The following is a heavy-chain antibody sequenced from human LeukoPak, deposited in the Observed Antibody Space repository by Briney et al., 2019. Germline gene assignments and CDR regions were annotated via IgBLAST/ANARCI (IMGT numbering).Heavy chain of an antibody. CDR3: AKDRLYSGSSEFDY. CDR2: VSGSTAST. J-gene: IGHJ4*02. D-gene: IGHD1-26*01. V-gene: IGHV3-23*01. Sequence: PGGSLRLSCAASGFTFNTYAMSWVRQAPGKGLEWVSSVSGSTASTYYADSVKGRFTISRDNSKNTLYLQMNSLRAEDTAVYYCAKDRLYSGSSEFDYWGQGTLVTVSS. CDR1: GFTFNTYA.